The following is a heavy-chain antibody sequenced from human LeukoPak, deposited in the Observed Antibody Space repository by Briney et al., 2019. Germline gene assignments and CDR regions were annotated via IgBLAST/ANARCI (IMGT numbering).Heavy chain of an antibody. CDR1: GFTFSDYA. CDR2: ISGGGGST. Sequence: GGSLRLSCAASGFTFSDYAMSWVRQAPGKGLEWVSGISGGGGSTYYADSVKGRFTISRDNSKNTLYLQVNSLRAEDTAVYYCAKGGKWDVTPFDYWGQGTLVTVSS. CDR3: AKGGKWDVTPFDY. V-gene: IGHV3-23*01. J-gene: IGHJ4*02. D-gene: IGHD1-26*01.